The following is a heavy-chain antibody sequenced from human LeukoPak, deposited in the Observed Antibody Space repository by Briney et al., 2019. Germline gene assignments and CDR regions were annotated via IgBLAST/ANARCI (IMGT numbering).Heavy chain of an antibody. V-gene: IGHV3-30*03. J-gene: IGHJ4*02. CDR2: ISYDGNNK. Sequence: GGSLRLSCAASGFTFSSYGMHWVRQAPGKGLEWVAVISYDGNNKYYADSVKGRFTISRDNSKNTLYLQMNSLRAEDTAVYYCLFRSWELVDYWGQGTLVTVSS. CDR3: LFRSWELVDY. CDR1: GFTFSSYG. D-gene: IGHD1-26*01.